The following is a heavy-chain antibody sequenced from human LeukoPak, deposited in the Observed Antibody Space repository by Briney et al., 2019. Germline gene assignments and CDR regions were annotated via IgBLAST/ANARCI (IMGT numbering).Heavy chain of an antibody. Sequence: GGSLRLSCSVSGFTFSTYVMHWVRQAPGKGLEYASAISSNGDNTYYADSVKGRFTISRDDSKNTLYLQMSSLRPDDTAVYLCVRGTGYWGQGTLVTVSS. V-gene: IGHV3-64D*06. CDR3: VRGTGY. CDR1: GFTFSTYV. CDR2: ISSNGDNT. J-gene: IGHJ4*02.